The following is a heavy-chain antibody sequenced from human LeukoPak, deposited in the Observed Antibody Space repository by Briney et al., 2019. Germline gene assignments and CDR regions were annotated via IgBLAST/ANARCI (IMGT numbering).Heavy chain of an antibody. Sequence: EGSLRLSCAASGFTFSNFAMSWVRQAPGKGLELVSAMSGSTGRTYYADSVKGRFTISRDNSKNTLYLQMNSLRAEDTAIYYCAKVMTNFYYYAMDVWGQGTTVTVSS. CDR2: MSGSTGRT. CDR3: AKVMTNFYYYAMDV. J-gene: IGHJ6*02. CDR1: GFTFSNFA. V-gene: IGHV3-23*01.